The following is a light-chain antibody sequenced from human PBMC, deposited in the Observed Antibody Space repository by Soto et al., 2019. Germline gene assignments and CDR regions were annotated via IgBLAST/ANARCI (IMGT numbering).Light chain of an antibody. CDR2: GAS. CDR3: QQYNNWPPWT. Sequence: EVVLTQYPGTVSWSPGERATISCRASQSVSSDLAWYHQKPGQAPRLLIYGASSRATVIPDRFSGSGSGTEFTLTISSLQSEDFAVYYCQQYNNWPPWTFGQGTKVAIK. J-gene: IGKJ1*01. V-gene: IGKV3D-15*01. CDR1: QSVSSD.